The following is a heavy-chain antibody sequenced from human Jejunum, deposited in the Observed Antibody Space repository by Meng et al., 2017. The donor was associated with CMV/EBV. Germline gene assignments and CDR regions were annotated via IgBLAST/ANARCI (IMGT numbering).Heavy chain of an antibody. J-gene: IGHJ4*02. V-gene: IGHV3-23*01. CDR3: AKDPDSYMATLGTTFDS. CDR1: FTTFA. CDR2: ISHSGDTT. D-gene: IGHD2-2*01. Sequence: FTTFAMIWVRQPPGKGLEWVSTISHSGDTTHYAGSVKGRFTISRDNSDNTLYLQMNSLRADDTALYYCAKDPDSYMATLGTTFDSWGQGSLVTVSS.